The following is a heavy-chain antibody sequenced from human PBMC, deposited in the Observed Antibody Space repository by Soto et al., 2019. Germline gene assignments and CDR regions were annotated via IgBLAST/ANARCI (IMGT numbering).Heavy chain of an antibody. CDR2: ISSSSSYI. Sequence: GSLRLSCAASGFTFSSYSMNWVRQAPGKGLEWVSSISSSSSYIYYADSVKGRFTISRDNAKNSLYLQMNSLRAEDTAVYYCASTLGDRFYYYYYMDVWGKGTTVTVSS. CDR3: ASTLGDRFYYYYYMDV. V-gene: IGHV3-21*01. J-gene: IGHJ6*03. CDR1: GFTFSSYS.